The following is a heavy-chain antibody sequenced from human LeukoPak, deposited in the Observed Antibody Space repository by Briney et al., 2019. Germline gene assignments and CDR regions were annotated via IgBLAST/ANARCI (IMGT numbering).Heavy chain of an antibody. CDR3: GRAFPPLRTSSAGDL. D-gene: IGHD3-16*01. V-gene: IGHV3-21*01. CDR1: GFSFSDYD. J-gene: IGHJ1*01. Sequence: GGSLRLSCSASGFSFSDYDMNWVRQAPGKALEWSSAISGRSSHVYYGESVKGRFTISRDNAKQSLYLQLDSLGVEDAAVYYCGRAFPPLRTSSAGDLWGQGTLVTVSS. CDR2: ISGRSSHV.